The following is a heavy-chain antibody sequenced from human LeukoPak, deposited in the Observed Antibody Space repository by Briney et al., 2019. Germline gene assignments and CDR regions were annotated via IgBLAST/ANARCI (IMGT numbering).Heavy chain of an antibody. D-gene: IGHD6-6*01. J-gene: IGHJ6*03. CDR3: ARGRSSSSRYYYYYYMDV. CDR1: GYSISSGYY. Sequence: SETLSLTCSVSGYSISSGYYWGWIRQPPGKGLEWLGTIYHSGSTYYNPSLKSRVTISVDTSKNQFSLKLTFVTAADTAVYYCARGRSSSSRYYYYYYMDVWGKGTTVTVSS. V-gene: IGHV4-38-2*02. CDR2: IYHSGST.